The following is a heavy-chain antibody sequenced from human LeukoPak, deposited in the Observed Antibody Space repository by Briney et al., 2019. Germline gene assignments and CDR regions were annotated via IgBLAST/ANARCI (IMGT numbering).Heavy chain of an antibody. D-gene: IGHD4-17*01. V-gene: IGHV4-31*03. Sequence: PSETLSLTCTVSGGSINDDGYYWSWIRQLPGKGLEWIGHIYYGGTTEYNPSLESRITISVATSKTQFSLKLNFVTAADTAVYYCTRGGATVTDYWGQGTLVTVSS. CDR3: TRGGATVTDY. CDR2: IYYGGTT. CDR1: GGSINDDGYY. J-gene: IGHJ4*02.